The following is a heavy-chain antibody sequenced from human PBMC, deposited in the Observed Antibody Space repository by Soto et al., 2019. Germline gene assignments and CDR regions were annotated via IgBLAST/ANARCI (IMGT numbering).Heavy chain of an antibody. CDR1: GGTFSSYA. Sequence: ASVKVSCKASGGTFSSYAISWVRQAPGQGLEWMGGINPNSGGTNYAQKFQGWVTMTRDTSISTAYMELSRLRSDDTAVYYCARIQLGYDAFDIWGQGTMVTVSS. D-gene: IGHD6-6*01. CDR3: ARIQLGYDAFDI. V-gene: IGHV1-2*04. CDR2: INPNSGGT. J-gene: IGHJ3*02.